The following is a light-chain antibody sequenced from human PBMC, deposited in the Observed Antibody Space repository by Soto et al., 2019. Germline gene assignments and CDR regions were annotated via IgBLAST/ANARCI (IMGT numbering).Light chain of an antibody. J-gene: IGKJ1*01. CDR3: QKYNSAPRT. V-gene: IGKV1-27*01. Sequence: DIQMTQSPSSLSESVGDRVTITCRASQDINNYLAWYQVQPGKGPKLLIYAASTLQSGDPSRFSGSGSGTDFTLTISSLQPEDVATYFCQKYNSAPRTFGQGTRVEI. CDR2: AAS. CDR1: QDINNY.